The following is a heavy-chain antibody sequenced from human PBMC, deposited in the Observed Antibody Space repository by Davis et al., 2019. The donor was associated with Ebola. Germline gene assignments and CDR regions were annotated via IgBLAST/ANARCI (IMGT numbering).Heavy chain of an antibody. D-gene: IGHD6-13*01. CDR1: GGSFSGYY. V-gene: IGHV4-34*01. CDR3: ARVPPSGSSSWAEHYYYYGMDV. CDR2: INHSGST. Sequence: PSETLSLTCAVYGGSFSGYYWSWIRQPPGKGLEWIGEINHSGSTNYNPSLKSRVTISVDTSKNQFSLKLSSVTAADTAVYYCARVPPSGSSSWAEHYYYYGMDVWGQGTTVTVSS. J-gene: IGHJ6*02.